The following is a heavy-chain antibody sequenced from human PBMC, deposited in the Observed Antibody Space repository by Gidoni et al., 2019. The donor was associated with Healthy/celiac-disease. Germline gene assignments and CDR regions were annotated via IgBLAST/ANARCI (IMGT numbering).Heavy chain of an antibody. CDR3: ARDLGGWFTNYYFDY. Sequence: QVQLVESGGGVVQPGRSLRLSCAASGFTFRSYAMHWVRQAPGKGLEWVAVISYDGSNKYYADSVKGRFTISRDNSKNTLYLQMNSLRAEDTAVYYCARDLGGWFTNYYFDYWGQGTLVTVSS. CDR1: GFTFRSYA. J-gene: IGHJ4*02. D-gene: IGHD6-19*01. V-gene: IGHV3-30-3*01. CDR2: ISYDGSNK.